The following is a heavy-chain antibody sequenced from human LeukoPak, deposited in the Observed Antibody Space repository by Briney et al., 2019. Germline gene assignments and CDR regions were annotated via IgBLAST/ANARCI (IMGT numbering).Heavy chain of an antibody. Sequence: SVKVSCQASVGTFRRYCITWVHQAPGQGLEGMGWIMPLFNTANYAPQFQGTVTIATDESTSTAYLELGSLRSEDTARYLWGRVDRYHYYRDVWGKGTTVTVSS. J-gene: IGHJ6*03. CDR1: VGTFRRYC. V-gene: IGHV1-69*05. CDR3: GRVDRYHYYRDV. CDR2: IMPLFNTA.